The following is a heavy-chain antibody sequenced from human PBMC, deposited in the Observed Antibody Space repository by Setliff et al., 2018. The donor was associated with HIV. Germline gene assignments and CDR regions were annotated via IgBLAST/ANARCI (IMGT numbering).Heavy chain of an antibody. CDR2: IDWDGET. Sequence: SGPTLVNPTQTVTLTCSFSGFSISTNGVSVSWVRRPPGRALDWLARIDWDGETHYTTSLKTRLTISKDTTNNRVVLTMTNMDPVDTATYYCAHSAFDIWGQGTMVTVSS. CDR1: GFSISTNGVS. J-gene: IGHJ3*02. V-gene: IGHV2-70*12. CDR3: AHSAFDI.